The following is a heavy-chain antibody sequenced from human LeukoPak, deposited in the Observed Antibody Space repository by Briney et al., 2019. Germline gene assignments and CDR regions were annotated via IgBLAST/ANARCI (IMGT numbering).Heavy chain of an antibody. V-gene: IGHV3-11*04. Sequence: GGSLRLSCAASGFTFSDYYMSWIRQAPGKGLEWVSYISSSGSTIYYADSVKGRFTISRDNAKNSLYLQMNSLRAEDTAVYYCARALTPGIAVAEAAFDIWGQGTMVTVSS. D-gene: IGHD6-19*01. J-gene: IGHJ3*02. CDR2: ISSSGSTI. CDR3: ARALTPGIAVAEAAFDI. CDR1: GFTFSDYY.